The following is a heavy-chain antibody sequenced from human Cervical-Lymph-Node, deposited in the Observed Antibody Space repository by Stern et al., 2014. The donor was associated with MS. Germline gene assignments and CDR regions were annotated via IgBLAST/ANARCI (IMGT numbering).Heavy chain of an antibody. CDR3: ARERALIVGATTGFDY. D-gene: IGHD1-26*01. V-gene: IGHV1-2*06. Sequence: VQLVESGAEVKKPGASVKVSCKASGDTFTDYYMHWVRQAPGQGLDWMGRINPNSGGTNYAQKFQGRVTITRDTSISTAYMELSRLRSDDTAVYYCARERALIVGATTGFDYWGQGTLVTVSS. CDR1: GDTFTDYY. CDR2: INPNSGGT. J-gene: IGHJ4*02.